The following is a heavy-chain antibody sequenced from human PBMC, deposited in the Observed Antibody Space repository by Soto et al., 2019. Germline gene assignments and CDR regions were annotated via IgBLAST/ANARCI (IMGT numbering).Heavy chain of an antibody. D-gene: IGHD3-10*01. Sequence: QVQLQESGPGLVKPSETLSLTCTVSGGSISSYYWSWIRQPPGKGLEWIGYIYYSGSTNYNPSLKSRVTISVDTSKNQFSLKLSSVTAADTAVYYCARAFITMVRGEGYYFDYWGQGTLVTVSS. CDR1: GGSISSYY. CDR2: IYYSGST. V-gene: IGHV4-59*01. J-gene: IGHJ4*02. CDR3: ARAFITMVRGEGYYFDY.